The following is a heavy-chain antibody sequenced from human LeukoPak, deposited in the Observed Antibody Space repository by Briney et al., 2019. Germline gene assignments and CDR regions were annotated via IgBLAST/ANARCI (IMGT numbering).Heavy chain of an antibody. J-gene: IGHJ3*02. CDR1: GYTFTGYY. V-gene: IGHV1-2*02. Sequence: ASVKVSCKASGYTFTGYYMHWVRQAPGQGLEWMGWINPNSGGINYAQKFQGRVTMTRDTSISTAYMELSRLRSDDTAVYYCAREPAYYYGSRDAFDIWGQGTMVTVSS. CDR3: AREPAYYYGSRDAFDI. CDR2: INPNSGGI. D-gene: IGHD3-10*01.